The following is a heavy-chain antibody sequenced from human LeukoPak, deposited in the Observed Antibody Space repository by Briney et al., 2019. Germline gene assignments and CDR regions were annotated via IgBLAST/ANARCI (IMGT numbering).Heavy chain of an antibody. V-gene: IGHV4-59*08. CDR1: GGSISSYY. Sequence: SETLSLTCTVSGGSISSYYWSWIRQPPGKGLEWIGYIYYSGSTNYNPSLKSRVTISVDTSKNQFSLKLSSVTAADTAVYYCARIIYCSGGSCLLSYFDYWGQGTLVTVSS. D-gene: IGHD2-15*01. J-gene: IGHJ4*02. CDR3: ARIIYCSGGSCLLSYFDY. CDR2: IYYSGST.